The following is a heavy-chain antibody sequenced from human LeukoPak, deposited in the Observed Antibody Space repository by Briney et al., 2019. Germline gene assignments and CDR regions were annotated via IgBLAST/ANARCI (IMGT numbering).Heavy chain of an antibody. CDR1: GFTFEIYW. V-gene: IGHV3-7*01. Sequence: AGGSLRLSCAASGFTFEIYWMGWVRQAPGKGLEWVATINEDGRETYYVDSVKGRFTISRDNPKNTLFLQMSGLRDEDTAVYYCARLTTGSAESWGQGTLVTVSS. J-gene: IGHJ5*02. CDR2: INEDGRET. D-gene: IGHD1-1*01. CDR3: ARLTTGSAES.